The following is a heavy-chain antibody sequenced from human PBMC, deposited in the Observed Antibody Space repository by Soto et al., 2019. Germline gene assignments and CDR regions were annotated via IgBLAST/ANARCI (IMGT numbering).Heavy chain of an antibody. J-gene: IGHJ1*01. CDR3: AKVQTYYYDSSGLLGY. V-gene: IGHV3-23*01. CDR2: ISGSGGST. Sequence: EVQLLESGGGLVQPGGSLRLSCAASGFTFSSYAMSWVRQAPGKGLEWVSAISGSGGSTYYADSVKGRFTISRDNSKNTLYLQMNSLRAEHTAVYYCAKVQTYYYDSSGLLGYWGQGTLVTVSS. D-gene: IGHD3-22*01. CDR1: GFTFSSYA.